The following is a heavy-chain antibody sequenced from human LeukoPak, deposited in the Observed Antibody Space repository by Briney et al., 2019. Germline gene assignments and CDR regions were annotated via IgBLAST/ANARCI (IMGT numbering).Heavy chain of an antibody. CDR2: IGTAGDT. CDR3: ARGGSGYDWVVLYGMDV. D-gene: IGHD5-12*01. J-gene: IGHJ6*02. V-gene: IGHV3-13*01. Sequence: GGSLRLSCAASGFTFSSYDMHWVRQATGKGLEWVSAIGTAGDTYYPGSVKGRFTISRENAKNSLYLQMNSLRAGDTAVYYCARGGSGYDWVVLYGMDVWGQGTTVTVSS. CDR1: GFTFSSYD.